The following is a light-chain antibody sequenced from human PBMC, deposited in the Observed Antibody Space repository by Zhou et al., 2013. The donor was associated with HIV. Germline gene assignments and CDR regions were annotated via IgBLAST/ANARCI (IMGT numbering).Light chain of an antibody. J-gene: IGKJ5*01. CDR1: QTVSSN. Sequence: QSPGTLSLSPGERATVSCRASQTVSSNLAWYQQKPGQAPRLLISGASTRATGVPDRFSGSGSGTDFTLTISSLEPEDFAVYYCQQRSNWPPITFGQGTRLEIK. V-gene: IGKV3-11*01. CDR2: GAS. CDR3: QQRSNWPPIT.